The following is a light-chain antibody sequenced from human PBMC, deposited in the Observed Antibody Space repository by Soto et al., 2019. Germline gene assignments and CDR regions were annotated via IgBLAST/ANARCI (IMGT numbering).Light chain of an antibody. Sequence: QSVLTQPPSVSGAPGQRVTISCTGSTFNIGAGYGVHWYQQLPGTAPKLLISYINNRPSGVPDRFSGSKSGTSASLAITGLQAEDEADYYCQSYDSSLSVVVFGGGTKLTVL. CDR1: TFNIGAGYG. CDR2: YIN. CDR3: QSYDSSLSVVV. V-gene: IGLV1-40*01. J-gene: IGLJ3*02.